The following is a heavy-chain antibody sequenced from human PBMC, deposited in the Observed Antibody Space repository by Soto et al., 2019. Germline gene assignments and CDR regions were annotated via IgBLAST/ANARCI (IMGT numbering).Heavy chain of an antibody. CDR3: ANLWLVGATNFDY. J-gene: IGHJ4*02. V-gene: IGHV3-30*18. CDR1: GFTFSSYG. CDR2: ISYDGSNK. D-gene: IGHD1-26*01. Sequence: GGSLRLSCAASGFTFSSYGMHWVRQAPGKGLEWVAVISYDGSNKYYADSVKGRFTISRDNSKNTLYLQMNSLRAEDTAVYYCANLWLVGATNFDYWGQGTLVTVSS.